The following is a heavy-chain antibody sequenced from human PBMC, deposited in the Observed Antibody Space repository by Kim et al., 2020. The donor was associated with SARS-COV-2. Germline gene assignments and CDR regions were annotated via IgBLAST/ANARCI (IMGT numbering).Heavy chain of an antibody. D-gene: IGHD4-17*01. Sequence: GGSLRLSCAASGFTFSSYAMSWVRQAPGKGLEWVSVIYSGGSSTYYADSVKGRFTISRDNSKNTLYLQMNSLRAEDTAVYYCAKLMAVTTDYWGQGTLVTVSS. CDR2: IYSGGSST. V-gene: IGHV3-23*03. CDR3: AKLMAVTTDY. CDR1: GFTFSSYA. J-gene: IGHJ4*02.